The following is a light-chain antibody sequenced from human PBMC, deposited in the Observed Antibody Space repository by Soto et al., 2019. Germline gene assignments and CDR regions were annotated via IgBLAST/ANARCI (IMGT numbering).Light chain of an antibody. J-gene: IGKJ2*01. CDR3: QHYKSYPYT. CDR2: KAS. Sequence: DIQMTQSPSTLSAFVGDRVIITCRASQSISSWLAWYQQKPGKAPNLLISKASSLESGVPSRFIGSGSGTEFTLTISSLQPEDFATYYCQHYKSYPYTFGQGTKLEIK. V-gene: IGKV1-5*03. CDR1: QSISSW.